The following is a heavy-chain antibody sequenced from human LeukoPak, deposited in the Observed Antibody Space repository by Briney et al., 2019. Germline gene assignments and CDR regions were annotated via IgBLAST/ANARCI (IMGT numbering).Heavy chain of an antibody. J-gene: IGHJ3*02. V-gene: IGHV4-34*01. D-gene: IGHD6-13*01. CDR3: ARLSSSWTVDAFDI. CDR1: GGSFSGYY. Sequence: PSETLSLTCAVYGGSFSGYYWSWIRQPPGKGLEWIGEIKHSGSTNYNPSLKSRVTISVDTSKNQFSLKLSSVTAADTAVYYCARLSSSWTVDAFDIWDQGTMVTVSS. CDR2: IKHSGST.